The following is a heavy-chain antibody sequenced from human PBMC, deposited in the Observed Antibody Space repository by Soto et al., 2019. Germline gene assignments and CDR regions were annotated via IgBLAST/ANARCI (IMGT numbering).Heavy chain of an antibody. V-gene: IGHV3-74*01. D-gene: IGHD3-10*01. CDR3: VSFNYGSAVQSR. Sequence: GGSLRLSCAVSGFTISSYGMHWVRQAPGKGLMWVSRINSDGSSTSYADSVKGRFTISRDNAENTLYLQMNSLRAEDTAIYYCVSFNYGSAVQSRWGQGTLVTVSS. CDR1: GFTISSYG. J-gene: IGHJ4*02. CDR2: INSDGSST.